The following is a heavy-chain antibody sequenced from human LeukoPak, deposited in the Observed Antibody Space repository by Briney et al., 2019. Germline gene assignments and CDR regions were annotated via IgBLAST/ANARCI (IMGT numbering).Heavy chain of an antibody. D-gene: IGHD3-22*01. J-gene: IGHJ4*02. V-gene: IGHV4-61*01. CDR2: IYYSGST. Sequence: SETLSLTCTVSGGSVSSGSYYWSWIRQPPGKGLEWMGYIYYSGSTNYNPSLKSRVTISLDTSKNQFSLKLSSVTAADTAVYYCARGSHYYDSSGLDNWGQGTLVTVSS. CDR3: ARGSHYYDSSGLDN. CDR1: GGSVSSGSYY.